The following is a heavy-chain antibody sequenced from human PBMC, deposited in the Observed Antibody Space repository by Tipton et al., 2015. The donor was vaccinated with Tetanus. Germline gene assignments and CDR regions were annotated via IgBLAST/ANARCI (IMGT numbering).Heavy chain of an antibody. J-gene: IGHJ4*02. CDR2: ISGSGGNT. D-gene: IGHD2-2*01. V-gene: IGHV3-23*01. Sequence: SLRLSCAASGFTFSSYAMSWVRQAPGKGLEWVSAISGSGGNTYYADSVKGRFTISRDNSKNTLYLQMNSLRAEDTAVYYCAKTVPAAQYYFDYWGQGTLVTVSS. CDR1: GFTFSSYA. CDR3: AKTVPAAQYYFDY.